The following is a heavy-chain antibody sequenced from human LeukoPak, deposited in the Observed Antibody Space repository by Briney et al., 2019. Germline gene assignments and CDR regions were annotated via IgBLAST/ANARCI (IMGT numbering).Heavy chain of an antibody. D-gene: IGHD3-3*01. CDR1: GFTFSDYY. J-gene: IGHJ4*02. V-gene: IGHV3-11*01. CDR3: ARELATIFEDY. CDR2: ISSSGSTI. Sequence: GGSLRLSCAASGFTFSDYYMSWIRQAPGKGLEWVSYISSSGSTIYYADSVKGRFTISRDNAKNPLYLQMNSLRAEDTAVYYCARELATIFEDYWGQGTLVTVSS.